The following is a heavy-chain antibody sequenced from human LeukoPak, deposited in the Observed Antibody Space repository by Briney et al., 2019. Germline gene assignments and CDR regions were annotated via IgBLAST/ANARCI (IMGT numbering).Heavy chain of an antibody. CDR1: GGSISSYY. Sequence: SETLSLTCTVSGGSISSYYWSWIRQPPGKGLEWIGYIYYSGSTNYNPSLKSRVTISVDTSKNQFSLKLSSVTAADTAVYYCARAVGEPTYYYYGMDVWGQGTTVTVSS. CDR3: ARAVGEPTYYYYGMDV. D-gene: IGHD1-14*01. CDR2: IYYSGST. J-gene: IGHJ6*02. V-gene: IGHV4-59*01.